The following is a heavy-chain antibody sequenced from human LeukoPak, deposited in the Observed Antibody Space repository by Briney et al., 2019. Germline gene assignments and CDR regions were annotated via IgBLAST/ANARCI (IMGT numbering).Heavy chain of an antibody. Sequence: ASVKVSCKASGYTFTGYYMRWVRQAPGQGLEWMGWINPNSGGTNYAQKFQGRVTMTRDTSISTAYMELSRLRSDDTAVYYCARALRYFDWYTNYWGQGTLVTVSS. CDR2: INPNSGGT. V-gene: IGHV1-2*02. CDR1: GYTFTGYY. CDR3: ARALRYFDWYTNY. J-gene: IGHJ4*02. D-gene: IGHD3-9*01.